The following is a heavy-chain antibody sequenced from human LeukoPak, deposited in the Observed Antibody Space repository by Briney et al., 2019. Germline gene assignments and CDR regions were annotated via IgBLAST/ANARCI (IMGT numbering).Heavy chain of an antibody. CDR3: ARGPVAVAGTAPFDY. J-gene: IGHJ4*02. V-gene: IGHV3-64*01. Sequence: GGSLRLSCAASGFTFSSYALHWVRLAPGKGLEYVSAISSNGGSTYYANSVKGRLTISRDNSKNTLYLQMGSLRDEDMGVYYCARGPVAVAGTAPFDYWGQGTLVTVSS. D-gene: IGHD6-19*01. CDR2: ISSNGGST. CDR1: GFTFSSYA.